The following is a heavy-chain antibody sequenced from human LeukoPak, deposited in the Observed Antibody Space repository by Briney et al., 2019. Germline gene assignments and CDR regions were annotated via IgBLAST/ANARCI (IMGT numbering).Heavy chain of an antibody. CDR1: GFTFGIYA. J-gene: IGHJ4*02. CDR3: GKTTVGYSSGRYPGWPVDY. CDR2: VFGSGGSA. V-gene: IGHV3-23*01. D-gene: IGHD6-19*01. Sequence: PGGSLRLSCAASGFTFGIYAMYWVRQAPGKGLEWVAGVFGSGGSAHYTDSVKGRFTIFRDNSKNTVYLQMNSLRAEDTAVYYCGKTTVGYSSGRYPGWPVDYWGQGTLVTVSS.